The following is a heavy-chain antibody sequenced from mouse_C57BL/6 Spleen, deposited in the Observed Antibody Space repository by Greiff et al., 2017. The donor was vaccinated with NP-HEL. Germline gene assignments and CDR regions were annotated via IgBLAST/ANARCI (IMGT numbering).Heavy chain of an antibody. CDR1: GYTFTSYW. J-gene: IGHJ3*01. CDR2: IDPSDSYT. V-gene: IGHV1-50*01. CDR3: ARLGHHRCLAWVAY. Sequence: QVQLQQPGAELVKPGASVKLSCKASGYTFTSYWMQWVKQRPGQGLEWIGAIDPSDSYTNYNQKFKGKATLTVDTSSSTAYMQLSILTSEDAAVYYCARLGHHRCLAWVAYWDQGTLVTVSA.